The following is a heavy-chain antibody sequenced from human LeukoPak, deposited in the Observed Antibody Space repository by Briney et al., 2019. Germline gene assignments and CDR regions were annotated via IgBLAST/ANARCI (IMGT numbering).Heavy chain of an antibody. D-gene: IGHD3-10*01. CDR1: GYTLTELS. CDR2: FDPEDGET. J-gene: IGHJ4*02. CDR3: ATPLYGSGSYGPDY. V-gene: IGHV1-24*01. Sequence: GASVKVSCKVSGYTLTELSMHRVRQAPGKGLEWMGGFDPEDGETIYAQKFQGRVTMTEDTSTDTAYMELSSLRSEDTAVYYCATPLYGSGSYGPDYWGQGTLVTVSS.